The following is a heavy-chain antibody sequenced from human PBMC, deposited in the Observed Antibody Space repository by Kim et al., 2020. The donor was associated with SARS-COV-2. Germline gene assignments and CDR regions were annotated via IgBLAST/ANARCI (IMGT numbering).Heavy chain of an antibody. CDR1: GFTFSSYA. D-gene: IGHD3-10*01. CDR3: ARDFDDYGTFDI. V-gene: IGHV3-64*01. J-gene: IGHJ3*02. CDR2: ISSNGGST. Sequence: GGSLRLSCAASGFTFSSYAMHWVRQAPGKGLEYVSAISSNGGSTYYANSVKGRFTISRDNSKNTLYLQMGSLRAEDMAVYYCARDFDDYGTFDIWGQGTMVTVSS.